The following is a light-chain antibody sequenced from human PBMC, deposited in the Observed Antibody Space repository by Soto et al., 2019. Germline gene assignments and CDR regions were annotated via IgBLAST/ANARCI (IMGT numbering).Light chain of an antibody. CDR3: AAWDDSLHVI. J-gene: IGLJ2*01. CDR2: NDN. V-gene: IGLV1-44*01. CDR1: SSNIGSRT. Sequence: QSVLTQPPSASATPGQRVTISCSGSSSNIGSRTVNWYQQLPGSAPKLLVYNDNQRPSGVPDRFSGSKSGTSASLAISGLQSADEADYYCAAWDDSLHVIFGGGTKVTVL.